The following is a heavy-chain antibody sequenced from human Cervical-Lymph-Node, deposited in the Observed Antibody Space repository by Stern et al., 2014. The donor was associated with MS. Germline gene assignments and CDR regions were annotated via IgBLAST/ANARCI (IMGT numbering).Heavy chain of an antibody. Sequence: QMQLVQYGAEVKKPGASLKVSCKTSRYTFTAYSFHWVRQAHGQGLQWMGWINPNTGDTTYAKTFRGRVTMTRDSSINTVYMELSRLTSDDTAVYYCAAVSTTSSASPFDYWGQGTLLTVSS. D-gene: IGHD6-19*01. CDR3: AAVSTTSSASPFDY. CDR1: RYTFTAYS. CDR2: INPNTGDT. J-gene: IGHJ4*02. V-gene: IGHV1-2*02.